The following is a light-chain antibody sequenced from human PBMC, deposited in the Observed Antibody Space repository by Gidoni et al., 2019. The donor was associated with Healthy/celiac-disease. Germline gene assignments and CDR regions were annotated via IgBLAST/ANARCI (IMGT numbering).Light chain of an antibody. CDR2: GNN. CDR3: ATWDDSLNGYV. Sequence: QSVLIPAPPASGTPGPRVSISCFGSSSNIGSNTVNWYQQLPGRAPKLFMYGNNQRPSGVPDRFSGAKSGTSASLAISGLQSEDEADYYCATWDDSLNGYVFGTGTKVTVL. CDR1: SSNIGSNT. J-gene: IGLJ1*01. V-gene: IGLV1-44*01.